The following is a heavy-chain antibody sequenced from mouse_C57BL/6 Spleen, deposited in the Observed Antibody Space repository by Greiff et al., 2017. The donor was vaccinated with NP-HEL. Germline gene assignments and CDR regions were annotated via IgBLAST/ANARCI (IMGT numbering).Heavy chain of an antibody. V-gene: IGHV1-53*01. J-gene: IGHJ2*01. CDR2: INPSNGGT. CDR1: GYTFTSYW. D-gene: IGHD4-1*01. CDR3: ARSKLGQGSVDY. Sequence: VQLQQPGTELVKPGASVKLSCKASGYTFTSYWMHWVKQRPGQGLEWIGNINPSNGGTNYNEKFKSKATLTVDKSSSTAYRQLSSLTSEDSAIYYCARSKLGQGSVDYWGQGTTLTVSS.